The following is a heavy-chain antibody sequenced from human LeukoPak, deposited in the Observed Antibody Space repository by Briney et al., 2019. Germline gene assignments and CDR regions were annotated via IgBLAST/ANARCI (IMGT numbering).Heavy chain of an antibody. CDR1: GFTFSTYA. CDR3: GDPRIPGGC. Sequence: GGSLRLSCAASGFTFSTYAMSWVRQAPGKGLEWVSTISGSGDTTYYADSVKGRFTISRDNSKNTLYLLMNSLRAEDTAVYYCGDPRIPGGCWGQGTLVTVSS. CDR2: ISGSGDTT. D-gene: IGHD1-1*01. J-gene: IGHJ4*02. V-gene: IGHV3-23*01.